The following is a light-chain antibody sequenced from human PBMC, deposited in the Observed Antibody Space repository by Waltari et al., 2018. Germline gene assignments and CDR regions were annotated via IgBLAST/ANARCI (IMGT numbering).Light chain of an antibody. CDR3: QQASTFPWT. CDR2: AAS. J-gene: IGKJ1*01. CDR1: QGSSSS. Sequence: DIQLTQSPPLLSVSVEDRVTTTCRARQGSSSSFSWYQQQPGKAPKLLIYAASNLQRGVPSRFSGSGSGTHFTLTISSLQPEDFATYYCQQASTFPWTFGQGTKVEI. V-gene: IGKV1-9*01.